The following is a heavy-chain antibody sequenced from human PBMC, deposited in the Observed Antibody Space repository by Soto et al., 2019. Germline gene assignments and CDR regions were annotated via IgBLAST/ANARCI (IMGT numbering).Heavy chain of an antibody. CDR1: GGSISSGGYS. J-gene: IGHJ4*02. Sequence: SETLSLTCTVSGGSISSGGYSWSWIRQHPGKGLEWIGYIYYSGSTYYNPSLKSRVTISVDTSKNQFSLKLSSVTAADTAVYYCARGERSLQSVDYWGEGTLVTVS. CDR2: IYYSGST. CDR3: ARGERSLQSVDY. V-gene: IGHV4-31*03. D-gene: IGHD1-1*01.